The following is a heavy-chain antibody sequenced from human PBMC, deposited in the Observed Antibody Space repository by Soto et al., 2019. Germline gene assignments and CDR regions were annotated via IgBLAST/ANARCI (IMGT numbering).Heavy chain of an antibody. Sequence: EVQLVESGGGLVQPGESLRLSCAASGVTFDYYWMHWVRQAPGKGLVWVSRIHSDGTSKNYADSVKGRFTISRDNAKNTLSLQMNGLRAEDTAVYYCAGGDRGAFDLWCQGTVFTVSS. D-gene: IGHD1-26*01. V-gene: IGHV3-74*01. CDR1: GVTFDYYW. CDR3: AGGDRGAFDL. CDR2: IHSDGTSK. J-gene: IGHJ3*01.